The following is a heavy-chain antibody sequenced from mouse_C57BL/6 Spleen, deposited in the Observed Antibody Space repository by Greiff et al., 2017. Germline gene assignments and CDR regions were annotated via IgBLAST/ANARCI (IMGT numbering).Heavy chain of an antibody. CDR1: GYTFTDYN. V-gene: IGHV1-18*01. CDR3: ARRDWDSYYFDY. J-gene: IGHJ2*01. Sequence: VQLQQSGPELVKPGASVKIPCKASGYTFTDYNMDWVKQSHGKSLEWIGDINPNTGGTIYNQKFKGKATLTVDKPSSTDFMGLRSLTSEDTAVYYCARRDWDSYYFDYWGQGTTLTVSS. D-gene: IGHD4-1*01. CDR2: INPNTGGT.